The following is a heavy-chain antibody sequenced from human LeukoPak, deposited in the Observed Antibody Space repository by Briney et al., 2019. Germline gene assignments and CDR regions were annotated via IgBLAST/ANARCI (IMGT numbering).Heavy chain of an antibody. V-gene: IGHV3-30-3*01. CDR2: ISYDGSNK. Sequence: GRSLRLSCAASGFTFSSYAMHWVRQAPGKGLEWVAVISYDGSNKYYADSVKGRFTISRDNSKNTLYLQMNSLRAEDTAVYYCALPPTVTTLGIYGMDVWGQGITVTVSS. J-gene: IGHJ6*02. CDR1: GFTFSSYA. D-gene: IGHD4-17*01. CDR3: ALPPTVTTLGIYGMDV.